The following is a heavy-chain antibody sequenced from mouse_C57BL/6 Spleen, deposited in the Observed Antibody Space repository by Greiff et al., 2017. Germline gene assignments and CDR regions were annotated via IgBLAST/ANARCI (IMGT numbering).Heavy chain of an antibody. CDR2: IRSKSNNYAT. CDR3: VRIYDYDGP. Sequence: EVKLLESGGGLVQPKGSLKLSCAASGFSFNTYAMNWVRQAPGKGLEWVARIRSKSNNYATYYADSVKDRFTISRDDSESMLYLQMNNLKTEDTAMYYCVRIYDYDGPWGQGTLVTVSA. CDR1: GFSFNTYA. J-gene: IGHJ3*01. D-gene: IGHD2-4*01. V-gene: IGHV10-1*01.